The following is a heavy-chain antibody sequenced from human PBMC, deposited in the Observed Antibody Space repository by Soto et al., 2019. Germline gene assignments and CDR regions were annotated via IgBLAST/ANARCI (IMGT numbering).Heavy chain of an antibody. CDR2: IYYSGST. V-gene: IGHV4-31*03. J-gene: IGHJ4*02. Sequence: SETLSLTCTVSGGSISSGGYYWSWIRQHPGKGLEWIGYIYYSGSTYYNPSLKSRVTISVDTSKNQFSLKLSSVTAADTAVYYCAREGGYHVAVDYWGPGTLVTVSS. D-gene: IGHD3-22*01. CDR3: AREGGYHVAVDY. CDR1: GGSISSGGYY.